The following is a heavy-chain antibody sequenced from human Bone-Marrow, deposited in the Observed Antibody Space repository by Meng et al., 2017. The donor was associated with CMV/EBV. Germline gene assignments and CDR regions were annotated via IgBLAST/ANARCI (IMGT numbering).Heavy chain of an antibody. Sequence: GESLKISCAASGFTFSSYSMNWVRQAPGKGLEWVSSISSSSSYIYYADSVKGRFTISRDNAKNSLYLQMNSLRAEDTAVYYCAREGTADDAFDIWGQGTMVTVPS. CDR2: ISSSSSYI. CDR3: AREGTADDAFDI. V-gene: IGHV3-21*01. D-gene: IGHD1/OR15-1a*01. J-gene: IGHJ3*02. CDR1: GFTFSSYS.